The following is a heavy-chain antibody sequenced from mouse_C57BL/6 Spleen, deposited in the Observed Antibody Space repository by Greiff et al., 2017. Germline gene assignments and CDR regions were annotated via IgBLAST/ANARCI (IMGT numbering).Heavy chain of an antibody. CDR3: ASKNYDYDAGDYYAMDY. D-gene: IGHD2-4*01. CDR1: GFSLTSYG. Sequence: QVQLQQSGPGLVQPSQSLSITCTVSGFSLTSYGVHWVRQSPGKGLEWLGVIWSGGSTDYNAAFISRLSISKDNSKSQVFFKMNSLQADDTAIYYCASKNYDYDAGDYYAMDYWGQGTSVTVSS. CDR2: IWSGGST. J-gene: IGHJ4*01. V-gene: IGHV2-2*01.